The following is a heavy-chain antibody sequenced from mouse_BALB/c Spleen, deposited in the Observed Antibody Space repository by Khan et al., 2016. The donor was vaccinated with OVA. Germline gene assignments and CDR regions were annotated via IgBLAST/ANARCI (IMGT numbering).Heavy chain of an antibody. J-gene: IGHJ3*01. D-gene: IGHD1-1*01. CDR1: GYSFTGYY. CDR3: ARGDYYGSSSFAY. V-gene: IGHV1S34*01. Sequence: LVKTGASVKISCKASGYSFTGYYMHWVKQSHGKSLAWIGCISCYNGATSYNQKFKGKATFTVDTSSSTAYMQFNSLTSEDSAVYYSARGDYYGSSSFAYWGQGTLVTVSA. CDR2: ISCYNGAT.